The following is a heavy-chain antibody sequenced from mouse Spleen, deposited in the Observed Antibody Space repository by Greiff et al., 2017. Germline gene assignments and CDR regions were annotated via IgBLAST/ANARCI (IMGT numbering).Heavy chain of an antibody. CDR3: ARTTATSGFAY. D-gene: IGHD1-2*01. Sequence: EVLLVESGGGLVKPGGSLKLSCAASGFTFSDYGMHWVRQAPEKGLEWVAYISRGSSTIYYADTVKGRFTISRDNAKNTLFLQMTSLRSEDTAMYYCARTTATSGFAYWGQGTLVTVSA. CDR1: GFTFSDYG. CDR2: ISRGSSTI. J-gene: IGHJ3*01. V-gene: IGHV5-17*01.